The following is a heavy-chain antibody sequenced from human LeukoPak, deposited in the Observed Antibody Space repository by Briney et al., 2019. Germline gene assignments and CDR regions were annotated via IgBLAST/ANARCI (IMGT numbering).Heavy chain of an antibody. V-gene: IGHV3-23*01. J-gene: IGHJ5*02. D-gene: IGHD3-9*01. CDR1: GFTFSSYA. Sequence: PGGSLRLSCAASGFTFSSYAMSWVRQAPGKGLEWVSAISGSGGSTHYADSVKGRFTISRDNSKNTLYLQMNSLRAEDTAVYYCAIPPDVLRYFDWPWGQGTLVTVSS. CDR2: ISGSGGST. CDR3: AIPPDVLRYFDWP.